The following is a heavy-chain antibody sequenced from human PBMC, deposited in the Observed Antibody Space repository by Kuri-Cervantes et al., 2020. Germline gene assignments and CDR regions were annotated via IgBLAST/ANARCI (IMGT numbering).Heavy chain of an antibody. CDR1: GFTFSSYG. CDR2: IWYDGSNK. Sequence: GGSLRLSCAASGFTFSSYGMHWVRQAPGKGLEWVAVIWYDGSNKYYADSVKGRFTISRDNSKNTLYLQMNSLRAEDTAVYYCARDGRAAAVEYYYYMDVWGKGTTVTVSS. J-gene: IGHJ6*03. CDR3: ARDGRAAAVEYYYYMDV. V-gene: IGHV3-33*01. D-gene: IGHD6-13*01.